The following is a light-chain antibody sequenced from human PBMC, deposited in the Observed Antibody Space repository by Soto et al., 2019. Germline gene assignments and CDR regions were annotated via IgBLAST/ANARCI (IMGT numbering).Light chain of an antibody. CDR1: QGISRY. CDR2: LAT. V-gene: IGKV1-9*01. J-gene: IGKJ3*01. Sequence: DIQLTQSPSLLSASIGDRVTITCRASQGISRYLAWYQQRPGKAPRLLISLATTLQGGVPSRFSGSGSGTEFTLTISSLQPEDIATYYCQQLDLYPITFGPATTVDIK. CDR3: QQLDLYPIT.